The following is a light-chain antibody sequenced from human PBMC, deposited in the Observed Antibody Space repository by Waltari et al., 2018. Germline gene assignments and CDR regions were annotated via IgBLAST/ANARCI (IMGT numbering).Light chain of an antibody. Sequence: DIQITQSPSTLSTSIGDRVTITCRASQTISSWLAWYQQKPGKAPKLLINTAASLESGVPARFSGSGSGTGFTLTISSLPPDDFATYYSQQYDRLPVTFGQGTKLEIK. CDR3: QQYDRLPVT. CDR2: TAA. V-gene: IGKV1-5*03. J-gene: IGKJ2*01. CDR1: QTISSW.